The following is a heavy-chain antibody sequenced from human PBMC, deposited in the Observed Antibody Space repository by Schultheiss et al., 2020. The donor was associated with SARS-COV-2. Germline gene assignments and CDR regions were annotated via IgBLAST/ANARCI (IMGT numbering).Heavy chain of an antibody. CDR1: GGSISSSSYY. J-gene: IGHJ6*04. CDR2: IFYTGST. CDR3: ARVPPYSSSQYYYGMDV. Sequence: SETLSLTCTVSGGSISSSSYYWGWIRQPPGKGLEWIGSIFYTGSTYYNPSLKSRVTISVDTSKNQFSLKLSSVTAADTAVYYCARVPPYSSSQYYYGMDVWGKGTTVTVSS. V-gene: IGHV4-39*07. D-gene: IGHD6-13*01.